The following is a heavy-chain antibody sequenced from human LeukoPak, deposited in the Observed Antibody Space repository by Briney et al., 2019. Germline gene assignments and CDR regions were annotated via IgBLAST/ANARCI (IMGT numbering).Heavy chain of an antibody. Sequence: SETLSLTCAVSGGSINSNYYYWGWIRQPPGKGLEWIGSIYFTGSAYYNPSLRSRVTISIDTSKSQFSLNLNSVTAADTAVYYCARRNYYNTTTYYDFWGQGTLVTVSS. CDR3: ARRNYYNTTTYYDF. CDR2: IYFTGSA. J-gene: IGHJ4*02. D-gene: IGHD3-10*01. CDR1: GGSINSNYYY. V-gene: IGHV4-39*07.